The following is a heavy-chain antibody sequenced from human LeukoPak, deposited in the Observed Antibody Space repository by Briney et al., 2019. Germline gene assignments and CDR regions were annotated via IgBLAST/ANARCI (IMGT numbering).Heavy chain of an antibody. J-gene: IGHJ4*02. CDR1: GFTFSSHW. CDR3: VRDLDLGGYSSFEY. Sequence: GGSLRLSCAASGFTFSSHWMHWVRQAPGKGLVWVSRINSEGSITTYADSVKGRFTISRDNAKNSLYLQMNSLRAEDTAVYYCVRDLDLGGYSSFEYWGQGTLVTVSS. CDR2: INSEGSIT. D-gene: IGHD4-23*01. V-gene: IGHV3-74*01.